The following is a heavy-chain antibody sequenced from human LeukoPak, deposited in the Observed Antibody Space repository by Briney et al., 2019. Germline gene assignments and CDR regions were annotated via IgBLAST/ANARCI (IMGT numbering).Heavy chain of an antibody. Sequence: ASVRVSCKASGYTFTSYGISWVRQAPGQGLEWMGWISAYNGNTNYAQKLQGSVTMTTDTSTSTAYMELRSLRSDDTAVYYCAREEGVLSSGYAFDYWGQGTLVTVSS. CDR3: AREEGVLSSGYAFDY. D-gene: IGHD5-12*01. CDR1: GYTFTSYG. J-gene: IGHJ4*02. V-gene: IGHV1-18*04. CDR2: ISAYNGNT.